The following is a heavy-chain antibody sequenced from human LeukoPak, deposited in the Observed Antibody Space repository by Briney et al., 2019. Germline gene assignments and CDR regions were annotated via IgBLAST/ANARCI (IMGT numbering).Heavy chain of an antibody. D-gene: IGHD3-10*01. CDR3: AKDHWFGEGYYFDY. CDR1: GFTVSSNS. V-gene: IGHV3-53*05. J-gene: IGHJ4*02. CDR2: IYSGGNT. Sequence: PGGSLRLSCTVSGFTVSSNSWSWVRQAPGKGLEWVSFIYSGGNTHYSDSVKGRFTLSRDNSKNTLYLQMNSLRAEDTAVYYCAKDHWFGEGYYFDYWGQGTLVTVSS.